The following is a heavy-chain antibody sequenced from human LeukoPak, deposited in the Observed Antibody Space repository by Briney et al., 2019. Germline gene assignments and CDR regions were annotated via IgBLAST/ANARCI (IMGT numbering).Heavy chain of an antibody. CDR2: ISGSGGST. CDR3: AKPPHKENWFDP. Sequence: GGSLRLSCAASGFTFSSYGMSWVRQAPGKGLEWVSAISGSGGSTYYADSMKGRFTISRDNSKNTLYLQMNSLRAEDTAVYYCAKPPHKENWFDPWGQGTLVTVSS. J-gene: IGHJ5*02. CDR1: GFTFSSYG. V-gene: IGHV3-23*01.